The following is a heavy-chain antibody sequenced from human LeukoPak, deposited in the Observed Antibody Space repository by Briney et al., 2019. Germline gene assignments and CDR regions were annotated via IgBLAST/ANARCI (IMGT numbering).Heavy chain of an antibody. J-gene: IGHJ4*02. V-gene: IGHV3-30*02. CDR3: AKDGIYYGSGRSDFDY. Sequence: PGGSLRLSCAASGFTFSNYGMHWVRQAPGKGLEWVAFIRYDGSNKSYADSVKGRFTISRDNSKNTLYLQMNSLRAEDTAVYYCAKDGIYYGSGRSDFDYWGQGTLVTVSS. CDR2: IRYDGSNK. D-gene: IGHD3-10*01. CDR1: GFTFSNYG.